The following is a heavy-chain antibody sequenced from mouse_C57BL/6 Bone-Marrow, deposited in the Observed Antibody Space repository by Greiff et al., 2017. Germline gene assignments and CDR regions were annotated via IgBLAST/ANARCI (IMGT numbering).Heavy chain of an antibody. Sequence: EVQLKQSGPELVKPGASVKISCKASGYSFTDYNMNWVKQSNGKSLEWIGVINPNYGTTSYNQKFKGKATLTVDQSSSTAYLQLNSLTSEDSAVYYCARWAHYYGTDYFAYWGQGTTLTASS. D-gene: IGHD1-1*01. CDR1: GYSFTDYN. J-gene: IGHJ2*01. CDR3: ARWAHYYGTDYFAY. CDR2: INPNYGTT. V-gene: IGHV1-39*01.